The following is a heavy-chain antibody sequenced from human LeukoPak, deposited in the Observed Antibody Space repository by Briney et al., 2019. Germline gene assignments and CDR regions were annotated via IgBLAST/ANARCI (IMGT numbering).Heavy chain of an antibody. J-gene: IGHJ4*02. CDR3: ARSPLIRESYGDKIVKFDY. V-gene: IGHV3-23*01. Sequence: GSLRLSCAASGFVFSNYAMSWVRQAPGRGLEWFSTISGLADSTYSSDSVRGRFTIHRDNYKNTLSLQMDSLRAEDTAVYYCARSPLIRESYGDKIVKFDYWGQGTLVTVSS. CDR1: GFVFSNYA. CDR2: ISGLADST. D-gene: IGHD4-17*01.